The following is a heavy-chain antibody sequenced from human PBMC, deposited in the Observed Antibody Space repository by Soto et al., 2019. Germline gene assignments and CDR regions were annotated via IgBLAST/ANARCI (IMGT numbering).Heavy chain of an antibody. D-gene: IGHD5-18*01. CDR3: AKLPWPRGYSYGYYFDY. V-gene: IGHV3-30*18. J-gene: IGHJ4*02. CDR1: GCTFSSYG. CDR2: ISYDGSNK. Sequence: GGSLRLSCAASGCTFSSYGMHWVRQAPGKGLEWVAVISYDGSNKYYADSVKGRFTISRDNSKNTLYLQMNSLRAEDTAVYYCAKLPWPRGYSYGYYFDYWGQGTLVTVSS.